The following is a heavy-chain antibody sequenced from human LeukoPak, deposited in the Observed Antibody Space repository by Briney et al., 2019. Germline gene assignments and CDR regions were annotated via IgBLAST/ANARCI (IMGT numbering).Heavy chain of an antibody. V-gene: IGHV5-10-1*01. CDR3: ARHPPYSSSEDY. D-gene: IGHD6-13*01. CDR2: IDPSDSYT. CDR1: GYSFTSYW. J-gene: IGHJ4*02. Sequence: GESLKISCQGSGYSFTSYWISWVRQMPGKGLEWMGRIDPSDSYTNYSPSFQGHVTISADKSISTAYLQWSSLKASDTAMYYCARHPPYSSSEDYWGQGTLVTVSS.